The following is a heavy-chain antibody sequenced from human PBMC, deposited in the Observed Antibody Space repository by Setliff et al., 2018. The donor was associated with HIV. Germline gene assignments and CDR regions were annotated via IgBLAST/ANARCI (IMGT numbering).Heavy chain of an antibody. D-gene: IGHD3-3*01. V-gene: IGHV4-34*01. CDR3: ARGRRYDFWSGSQDWFDP. CDR1: GGSFSGYY. CDR2: INHSGST. J-gene: IGHJ5*02. Sequence: LSLTCAVYGGSFSGYYWSWIRQPPGKGLEWIGEINHSGSTNHNPSLKSRVTISVDTSKNQFSLKLSSVTAADTAVYYCARGRRYDFWSGSQDWFDPWGQGTLVTVSS.